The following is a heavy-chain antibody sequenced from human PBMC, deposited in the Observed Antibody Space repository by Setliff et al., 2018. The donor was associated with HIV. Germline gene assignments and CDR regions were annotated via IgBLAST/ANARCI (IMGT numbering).Heavy chain of an antibody. D-gene: IGHD2-8*01. Sequence: SETLSLTCTVSGGSISSHYWIWIRQPPGKGLEWIGDIHYSGATNYNPSLKSRVTISLDTSRTQFSLRLSSVIAADTAVYYCARHSPNVGVRGDAFDIWGQGTVVTVS. CDR1: GGSISSHY. V-gene: IGHV4-59*08. CDR2: IHYSGAT. J-gene: IGHJ3*02. CDR3: ARHSPNVGVRGDAFDI.